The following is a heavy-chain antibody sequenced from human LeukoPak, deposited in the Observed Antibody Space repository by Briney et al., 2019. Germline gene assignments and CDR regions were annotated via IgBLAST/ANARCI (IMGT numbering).Heavy chain of an antibody. Sequence: GESLKISCQASGYKFTNYWIGWVRQMPGKGLEWMGIIFLSDSDTRYSPSFQGQVTISADKSTSTAYLHWSTLKASDTAIYYCARHEVAAAAGTEFDSWGQGTLVTVSS. CDR1: GYKFTNYW. V-gene: IGHV5-51*01. J-gene: IGHJ4*02. D-gene: IGHD6-13*01. CDR3: ARHEVAAAAGTEFDS. CDR2: IFLSDSDT.